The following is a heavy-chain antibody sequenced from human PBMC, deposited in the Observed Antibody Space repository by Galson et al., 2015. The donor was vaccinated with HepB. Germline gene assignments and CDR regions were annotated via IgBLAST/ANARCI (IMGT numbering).Heavy chain of an antibody. V-gene: IGHV4-39*01. CDR2: IHYSGTT. CDR1: GDSISSSSYY. Sequence: ETLSLTCTVSGDSISSSSYYWGWIRQPPGQGLEWIGSIHYSGTTHYNPSLKSRVTISVDTSKNQFSLKLGSLTAADTAVYLCARTRRNTAYDGFDIWGQGTLVTVSS. D-gene: IGHD1-14*01. J-gene: IGHJ3*02. CDR3: ARTRRNTAYDGFDI.